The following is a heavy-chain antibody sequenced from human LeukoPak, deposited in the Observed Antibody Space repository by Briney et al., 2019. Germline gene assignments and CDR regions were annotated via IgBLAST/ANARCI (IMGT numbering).Heavy chain of an antibody. D-gene: IGHD3-16*01. CDR2: INHSGST. V-gene: IGHV4-34*01. CDR1: GGSFSGYY. J-gene: IGHJ6*03. CDR3: ARVGAYTSLYYYYYMDV. Sequence: PSETLFLTCAVYGGSFSGYYWSWIRQPPGKGLEWIGEINHSGSTNYNPSLKSRVTISVDTSKNQFSLKLSSVTAADTAVYCCARVGAYTSLYYYYYMDVWGKGTTVTVSS.